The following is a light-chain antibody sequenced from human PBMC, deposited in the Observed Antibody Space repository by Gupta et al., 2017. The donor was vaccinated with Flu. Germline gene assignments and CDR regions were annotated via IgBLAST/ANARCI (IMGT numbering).Light chain of an antibody. V-gene: IGKV3-15*01. CDR3: KQENKWPWT. Sequence: EIVLTQSPATLSVSPGERATLSCGASESFRSNLAWYQQTPGQIPRLLIYGASTRATVIPARFIGSGSGTEFTLTISSLQSEDFAVYYCKQENKWPWTFGQGTKVEVK. J-gene: IGKJ1*01. CDR2: GAS. CDR1: ESFRSN.